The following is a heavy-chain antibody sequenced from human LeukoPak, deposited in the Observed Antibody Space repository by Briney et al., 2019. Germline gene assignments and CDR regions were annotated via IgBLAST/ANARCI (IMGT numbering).Heavy chain of an antibody. V-gene: IGHV3-23*01. D-gene: IGHD6-13*01. CDR3: AKASSSWTPFDY. CDR2: ISASGGRT. J-gene: IGHJ4*02. Sequence: GGSLRLSCAASGFTFSSYAMSWVRQAPGKGLEWVSGISASGGRTFYADSVKGRFTISRDNSKKTLYLQMNSLRAEDTAVYYCAKASSSWTPFDYWGQGTLVTVSS. CDR1: GFTFSSYA.